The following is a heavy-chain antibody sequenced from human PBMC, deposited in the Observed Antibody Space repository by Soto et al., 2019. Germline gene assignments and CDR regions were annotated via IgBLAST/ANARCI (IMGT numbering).Heavy chain of an antibody. J-gene: IGHJ1*01. CDR1: GLTFRDYC. V-gene: IGHV5-51*01. CDR3: ARLYVVGSHWGFTH. Sequence: XESLNITRKDSGLTFRDYCLGWVRLLPGKGLELMGIIYPGDSNIRYSPSFQGQVTISADKSIRTAYLQWSSLKASDTGIYYCARLYVVGSHWGFTHWGHGTRVTVSS. D-gene: IGHD2-15*01. CDR2: IYPGDSNI.